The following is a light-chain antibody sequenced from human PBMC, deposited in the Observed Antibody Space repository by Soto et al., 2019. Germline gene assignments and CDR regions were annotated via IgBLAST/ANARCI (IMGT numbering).Light chain of an antibody. J-gene: IGKJ4*01. CDR3: QRYYNAPFT. CDR1: QDIKNY. CDR2: AAS. V-gene: IGKV1-27*01. Sequence: DIQVTQYPSSLSASVGDRVTITCRASQDIKNYFAWYQQKQGEIPKLLIYAASTLESGIPPRFSGSGSGTDFTLTINNLHPEDVATYYCQRYYNAPFTFGGGTKVYIK.